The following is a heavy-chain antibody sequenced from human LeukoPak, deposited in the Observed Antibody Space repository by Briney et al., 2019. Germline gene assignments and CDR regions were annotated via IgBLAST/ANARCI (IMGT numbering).Heavy chain of an antibody. CDR3: ARAGCYGDYFNYYYMDV. CDR1: GFTFSNYW. Sequence: GGSLRLSCAASGFTFSNYWMHWVRQAPGKGLVWVSRINSDGSSTSYADSVKGRFTISRDNAKNTLYLQMDSLRAEDTAVYYCARAGCYGDYFNYYYMDVWGKGTTVTISS. D-gene: IGHD4-17*01. V-gene: IGHV3-74*01. CDR2: INSDGSST. J-gene: IGHJ6*03.